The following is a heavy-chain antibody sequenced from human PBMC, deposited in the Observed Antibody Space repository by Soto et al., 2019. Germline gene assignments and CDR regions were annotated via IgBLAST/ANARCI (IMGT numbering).Heavy chain of an antibody. CDR2: IILILGIA. CDR3: ITMVRRVNDY. J-gene: IGHJ4*02. D-gene: IGHD3-10*01. CDR1: GGTFSSYT. V-gene: IGHV1-69*02. Sequence: QVQLVQSGAEVKKPRSSVKVSCTASGGTFSSYTISWVRQAPGQGLEWMGRIILILGIANYALKFQGRFSIPADKSTSIAYMELSSLRSEDTAVYYGITMVRRVNDYWGQGTLVTVSS.